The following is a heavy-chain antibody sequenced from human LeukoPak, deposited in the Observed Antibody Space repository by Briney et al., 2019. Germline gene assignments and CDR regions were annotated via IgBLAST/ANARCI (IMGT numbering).Heavy chain of an antibody. Sequence: GGSLRLSCAASGFTFSSYWMSWVRQAPGEGLEWVANIKQDGSEKYYVDSVKGRFTISRDNAKNSLYLQMNSLRAEDTAVYYCARVAKVYDFWSGYYPNDYWGQGTLVTVSS. CDR2: IKQDGSEK. J-gene: IGHJ4*02. D-gene: IGHD3-3*01. V-gene: IGHV3-7*01. CDR1: GFTFSSYW. CDR3: ARVAKVYDFWSGYYPNDY.